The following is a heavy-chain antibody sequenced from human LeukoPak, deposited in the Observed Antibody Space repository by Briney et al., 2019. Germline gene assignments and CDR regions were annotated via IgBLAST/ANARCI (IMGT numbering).Heavy chain of an antibody. V-gene: IGHV3-23*01. Sequence: GGSLRLSCAASGFTFSSYAMSWVRQAPGKGLEWVSALSGSGGSTYYPDSVKGRFTISRDNSKNTLYLQMNSLRVEDTAVYYCARDVVGAHDYWGQGTLVTVSS. D-gene: IGHD1-26*01. CDR2: LSGSGGST. J-gene: IGHJ4*02. CDR1: GFTFSSYA. CDR3: ARDVVGAHDY.